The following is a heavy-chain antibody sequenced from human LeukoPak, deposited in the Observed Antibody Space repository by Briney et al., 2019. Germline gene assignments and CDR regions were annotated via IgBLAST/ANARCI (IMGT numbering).Heavy chain of an antibody. V-gene: IGHV3-53*01. CDR3: AREGASSSFGY. D-gene: IGHD6-13*01. CDR1: GFTFSSND. Sequence: GGSLRLSCVVSGFTFSSNDMSWVRQAPGKGLEWVSVLYSGGNTYHADSVKGRFTISRDNPKNTLYLQMNSLRAEDTAVYYCAREGASSSFGYWGQGTLVTVSS. J-gene: IGHJ4*02. CDR2: LYSGGNT.